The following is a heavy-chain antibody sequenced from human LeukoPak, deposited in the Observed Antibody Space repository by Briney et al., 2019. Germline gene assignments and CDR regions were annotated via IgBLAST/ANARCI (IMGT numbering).Heavy chain of an antibody. CDR1: GVSISSYY. V-gene: IGHV4-59*01. CDR2: IYYSGST. Sequence: SPSETLSLTCTVSGVSISSYYWSWIRQPPGKGLEWIGYIYYSGSTNYNPSLKSRVTISVDTSKNQFSLKLSSVTAADTAVYYCARKPYSNYAGWFDPWGQGTLVTVSS. D-gene: IGHD4-11*01. CDR3: ARKPYSNYAGWFDP. J-gene: IGHJ5*02.